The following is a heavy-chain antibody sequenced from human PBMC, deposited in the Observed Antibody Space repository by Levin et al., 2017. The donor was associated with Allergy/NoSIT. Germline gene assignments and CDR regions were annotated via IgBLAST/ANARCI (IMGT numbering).Heavy chain of an antibody. CDR3: ARRAGSKPHFDY. CDR2: IYPGDSDT. CDR1: GYSFNTYW. D-gene: IGHD6-19*01. J-gene: IGHJ4*02. Sequence: GESLKISCKGSGYSFNTYWVVWVRQMPGKGLEWMGIIYPGDSDTRYSPSFRGQVTISADKSINTAYLQWSSLKPSDTAMYYCARRAGSKPHFDYWGQGSLVIVSS. V-gene: IGHV5-51*01.